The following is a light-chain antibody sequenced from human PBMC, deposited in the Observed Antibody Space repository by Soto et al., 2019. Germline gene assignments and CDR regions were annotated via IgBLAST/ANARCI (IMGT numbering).Light chain of an antibody. CDR1: QTISSW. CDR3: QKSYSTPRT. V-gene: IGKV1-39*01. CDR2: AAS. Sequence: DIQMTQSPSTLSGSVGARFTITCRASQTISSWLAWYQQKPGKATKLLIYAASSLQSGVPSRFSGSGSGTDFTLTISSLQPEEFATYYCQKSYSTPRTFGQGKRLAIK. J-gene: IGKJ5*01.